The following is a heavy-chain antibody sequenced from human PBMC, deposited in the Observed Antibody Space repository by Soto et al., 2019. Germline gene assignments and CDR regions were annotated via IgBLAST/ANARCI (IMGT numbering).Heavy chain of an antibody. CDR3: AKEISNGASAYDYLARKYNFYYMDV. D-gene: IGHD5-12*01. CDR1: GFTFRHYA. CDR2: ISWNGDNT. Sequence: EVQLVESGGGLVQPGRSLRLSCVASGFTFRHYAMHWVRQAPGKGLEWVSGISWNGDNTEYADSMKGRFTISRDNAKNSLYLQMNSPRPEDTAQYFCAKEISNGASAYDYLARKYNFYYMDVWGKGTTVTVSS. V-gene: IGHV3-9*01. J-gene: IGHJ6*03.